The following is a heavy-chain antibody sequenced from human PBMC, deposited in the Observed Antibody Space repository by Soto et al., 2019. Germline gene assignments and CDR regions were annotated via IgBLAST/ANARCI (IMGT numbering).Heavy chain of an antibody. J-gene: IGHJ5*02. Sequence: ASVKVSFKASGYTFTSYAMHWLRQAPGQRLEWMGWINAGNGNTKYSQKFQGRVTITRDTSASTAYMELSSLRSEDTAVYYCARRRILDSNWFDPWGQGTLVTVSS. CDR2: INAGNGNT. V-gene: IGHV1-3*01. CDR3: ARRRILDSNWFDP. CDR1: GYTFTSYA.